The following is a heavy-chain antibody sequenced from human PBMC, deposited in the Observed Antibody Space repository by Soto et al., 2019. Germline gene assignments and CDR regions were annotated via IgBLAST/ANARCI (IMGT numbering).Heavy chain of an antibody. D-gene: IGHD3-22*01. V-gene: IGHV4-59*01. CDR1: CGSISSYY. CDR2: IYYSGST. CDR3: ARELRDYYDSSGYIDY. Sequence: SETLSLTCTVSCGSISSYYWSWIRQPPGKGLEWIGYIYYSGSTNCNPSLKSRVTISVDTSKNQFSLKLSSVTAADTAVYYCARELRDYYDSSGYIDYWGQGTLVTVSS. J-gene: IGHJ4*02.